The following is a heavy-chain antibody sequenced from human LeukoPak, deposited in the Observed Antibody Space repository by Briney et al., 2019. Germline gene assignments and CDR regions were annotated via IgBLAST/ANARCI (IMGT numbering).Heavy chain of an antibody. CDR3: ARGSGFHPPTKYSSSWPFDY. D-gene: IGHD6-13*01. CDR2: TYYRSKWYN. V-gene: IGHV6-1*01. Sequence: SQTLSLTCAISGDSVSSNSAAWNWIRHSPSRGLEWLGRTYYRSKWYNDYAVSVKSRITINPDTSKNQFSLQLNSVTPEDTAVYYCARGSGFHPPTKYSSSWPFDYWGQGTLVTVSS. J-gene: IGHJ4*02. CDR1: GDSVSSNSAA.